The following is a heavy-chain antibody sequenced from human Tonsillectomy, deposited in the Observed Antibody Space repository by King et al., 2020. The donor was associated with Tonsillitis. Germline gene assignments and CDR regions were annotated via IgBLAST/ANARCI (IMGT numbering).Heavy chain of an antibody. J-gene: IGHJ6*03. CDR1: GFTFSNYE. CDR2: IYYSGST. D-gene: IGHD3-22*01. V-gene: IGHV4-59*08. Sequence: VQLVESGGGLVQPGGSLRLSCAASGFTFSNYELNWVRQFPGKGLEWIGYIYYSGSTNYNPSLKSRVTISVDTSKNQFSLKLSSVTAADTAVYYCARHPLDSSGYGWDYYYMDVWGKGTTVTVSS. CDR3: ARHPLDSSGYGWDYYYMDV.